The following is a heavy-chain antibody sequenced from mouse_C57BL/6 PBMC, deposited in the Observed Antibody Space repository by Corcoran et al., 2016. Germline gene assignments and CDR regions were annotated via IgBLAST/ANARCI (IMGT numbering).Heavy chain of an antibody. D-gene: IGHD2-1*01. V-gene: IGHV1-75*01. CDR2: IFPGSGST. J-gene: IGHJ4*01. Sequence: QVQLQQSGPELVKPGASVKISCKASGYTFTDYYINWVKQRPGQGLEWIGWIFPGSGSTYYNEKFKGKATLTVDKSSSTAYMLLSSLTSEDSAVYFCARGVYYGNFYYAMDYWGQGTSVTVSS. CDR3: ARGVYYGNFYYAMDY. CDR1: GYTFTDYY.